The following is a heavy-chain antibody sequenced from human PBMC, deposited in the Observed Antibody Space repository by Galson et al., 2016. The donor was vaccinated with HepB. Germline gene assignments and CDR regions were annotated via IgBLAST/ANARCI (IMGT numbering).Heavy chain of an antibody. J-gene: IGHJ5*02. CDR3: ARNYGPFDL. CDR2: MNQDGSEK. D-gene: IGHD3-16*01. Sequence: SLRLSCAASGFTFDDYAMHWVRQAPGKGLEWVANMNQDGSEKYFVDSVKGRFTISRDNAQNSVYLQMNSLRAEDTAVYYCARNYGPFDLWGQGTLVIVSS. CDR1: GFTFDDYA. V-gene: IGHV3-7*01.